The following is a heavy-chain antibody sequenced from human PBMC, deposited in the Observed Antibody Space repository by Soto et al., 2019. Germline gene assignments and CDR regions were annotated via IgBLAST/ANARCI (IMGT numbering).Heavy chain of an antibody. Sequence: ASVKVSCKASGGTFSSYAISWVRQAPGQGLEWMGGIIPIFGAANYAQKFQGRVTITADESTSTAYMELSSLRSEDTAVYYCARALDCSGGSCLRGWFDPWGQGTLVTVSS. CDR1: GGTFSSYA. V-gene: IGHV1-69*13. CDR2: IIPIFGAA. J-gene: IGHJ5*02. CDR3: ARALDCSGGSCLRGWFDP. D-gene: IGHD2-15*01.